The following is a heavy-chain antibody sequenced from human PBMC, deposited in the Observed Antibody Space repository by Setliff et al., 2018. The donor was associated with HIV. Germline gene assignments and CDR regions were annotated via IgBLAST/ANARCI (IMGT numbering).Heavy chain of an antibody. Sequence: ASVKVSCKAFGYTFSTNAIHWVRQAPGQRLEWMGYINAGDDNTRYSEKFQDRVTITRDTSANTAYMELSSLRSEDTAEYYCARGSCSGCYLSDYWGLGTLVTVSS. V-gene: IGHV1-3*01. D-gene: IGHD6-19*01. CDR1: GYTFSTNA. CDR3: ARGSCSGCYLSDY. CDR2: INAGDDNT. J-gene: IGHJ4*02.